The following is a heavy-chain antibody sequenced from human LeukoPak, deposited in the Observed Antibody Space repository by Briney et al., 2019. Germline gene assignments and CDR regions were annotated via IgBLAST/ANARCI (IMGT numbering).Heavy chain of an antibody. V-gene: IGHV4-34*01. CDR3: ARRRWGYCSSTSCPRAFDI. CDR1: GGSFSGYY. J-gene: IGHJ4*02. D-gene: IGHD2-2*01. Sequence: TSETLSLTCAVYGGSFSGYYWSWIRQPPGKGLEWIGEINHSGSTNYNPSLKSRVTISVDTSKNQFYLKLSSVTAADTAVYYCARRRWGYCSSTSCPRAFDIWGQGTLVTVSS. CDR2: INHSGST.